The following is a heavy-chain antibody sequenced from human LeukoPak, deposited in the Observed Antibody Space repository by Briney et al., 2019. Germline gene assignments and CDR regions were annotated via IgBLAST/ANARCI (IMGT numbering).Heavy chain of an antibody. CDR2: IYTSGST. CDR1: GGSISSYY. CDR3: ARQGNYGDYGPWFDP. V-gene: IGHV4-4*07. D-gene: IGHD4-17*01. J-gene: IGHJ5*02. Sequence: SETLSLTCTVSGGSISSYYWSWIRQPAGKGLEWIGRIYTSGSTNYNPSLKSRVTMSVDTSKNQFSLKLSFVTAADTAVYYCARQGNYGDYGPWFDPWGQGTLVTVSS.